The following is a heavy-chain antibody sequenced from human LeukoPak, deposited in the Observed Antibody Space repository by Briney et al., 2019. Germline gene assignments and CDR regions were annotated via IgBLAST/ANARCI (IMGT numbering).Heavy chain of an antibody. CDR2: INHNAETI. CDR3: ARDSDWAFDN. V-gene: IGHV3-48*02. D-gene: IGHD2-21*02. Sequence: GGSLRLSCAASGFTFSSYVMSWVRQAPGKGLEWVSYINHNAETIYYADSVKGRFTISRDNAKNVLYLQMNRLRDGDTAVYFCARDSDWAFDNWGQGTLVTVS. CDR1: GFTFSSYV. J-gene: IGHJ4*02.